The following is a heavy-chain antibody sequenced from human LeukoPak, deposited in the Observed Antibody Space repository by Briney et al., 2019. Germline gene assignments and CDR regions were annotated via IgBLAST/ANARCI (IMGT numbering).Heavy chain of an antibody. J-gene: IGHJ4*02. V-gene: IGHV1-46*01. Sequence: ASVKVSCKASGYTFTSYYMHWVRQAPGQGLEWMGIINPSGGSTSYAQKFQGRVTMTRDTSTSTVYMELSSLRSEDTAVYYCARGGGPVVVVAATKNRHFDYWGQGTLVTVSS. CDR2: INPSGGST. CDR3: ARGGGPVVVVAATKNRHFDY. D-gene: IGHD2-15*01. CDR1: GYTFTSYY.